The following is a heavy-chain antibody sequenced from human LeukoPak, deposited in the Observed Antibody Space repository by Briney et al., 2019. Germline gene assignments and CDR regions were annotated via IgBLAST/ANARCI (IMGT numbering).Heavy chain of an antibody. Sequence: ASVKVSCKASGYTFTGYYMHWVRQAPGQWLEWMGWINPNSGGTNYAQKFQGRVTMTRDTSISTAYMELSRLRSDDTAVYYCARGGDIVVVPAAINFDYWGQGTLVTVSS. V-gene: IGHV1-2*02. CDR1: GYTFTGYY. D-gene: IGHD2-2*02. CDR2: INPNSGGT. CDR3: ARGGDIVVVPAAINFDY. J-gene: IGHJ4*02.